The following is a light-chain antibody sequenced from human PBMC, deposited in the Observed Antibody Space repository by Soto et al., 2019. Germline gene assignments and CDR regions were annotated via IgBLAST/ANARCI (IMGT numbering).Light chain of an antibody. CDR1: QSVSRY. J-gene: IGKJ5*01. Sequence: ELVLTQSPATLSLSPGDRATLSCRASQSVSRYLAWFHQKPGQTPRLLIYGASSRATGIPDRFSGSGSGTDFTLTIDGLEPEDFVVYYCQQYGYSPITFGQGTRLEI. CDR3: QQYGYSPIT. CDR2: GAS. V-gene: IGKV3-20*01.